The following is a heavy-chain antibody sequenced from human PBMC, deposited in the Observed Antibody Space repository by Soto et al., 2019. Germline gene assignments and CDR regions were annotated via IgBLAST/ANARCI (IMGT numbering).Heavy chain of an antibody. J-gene: IGHJ5*02. CDR3: ERDLIQLWYGWFGP. V-gene: IGHV1-69*08. D-gene: IGHD5-18*01. CDR2: IIPILGIA. CDR1: GGTFSSYT. Sequence: QVQLVQSGAEVKKPGSSVKVSCKASGGTFSSYTISWVRQAPGQGLEWMGRIIPILGIANYAQKFQGRVTSTADKSTSRAYMDLSSLRSEDTAVYYCERDLIQLWYGWFGPWGQGTLVTVSS.